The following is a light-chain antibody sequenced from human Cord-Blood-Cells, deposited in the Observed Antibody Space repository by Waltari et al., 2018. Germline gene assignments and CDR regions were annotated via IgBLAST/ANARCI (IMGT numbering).Light chain of an antibody. Sequence: QSALTQPASVSGSPGQSITISCTGTSSDVGGYNYVSWYQQHPGKAPNLMIYEVSNRPSGVSNRFSGSKSGNTASLTISELQAEDEADYYCSSYTSSSTRVFGTGTKVTVL. J-gene: IGLJ1*01. CDR1: SSDVGGYNY. CDR2: EVS. CDR3: SSYTSSSTRV. V-gene: IGLV2-14*01.